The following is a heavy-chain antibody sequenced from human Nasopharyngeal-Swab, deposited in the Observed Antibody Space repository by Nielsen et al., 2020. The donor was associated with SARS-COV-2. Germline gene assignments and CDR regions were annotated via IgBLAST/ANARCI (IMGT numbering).Heavy chain of an antibody. CDR2: ISGSGGST. Sequence: GGSLRLSCAASGFTISSYAMSWVRQAPGKGLEWVSGISGSGGSTYYADSVKGRFTISRDNSKDTLYLQMNSLRVEDTAVYYCAKEGGSYSFDYWGQGTLVTVSS. J-gene: IGHJ4*02. CDR3: AKEGGSYSFDY. V-gene: IGHV3-23*01. CDR1: GFTISSYA. D-gene: IGHD1-26*01.